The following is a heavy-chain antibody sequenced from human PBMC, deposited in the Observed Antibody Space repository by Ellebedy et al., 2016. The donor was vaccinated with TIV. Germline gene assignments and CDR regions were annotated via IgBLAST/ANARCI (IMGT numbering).Heavy chain of an antibody. Sequence: GESLKISCAASGFNFDDYCMHWVRQAPGKGLEWVSLISWDGGSTYYADSVKGRFTISRDNSKNTRYLQMNSLRAEDTAVYYCAREHETYSGSYSGPYFDYWGQGTLVTVSS. CDR3: AREHETYSGSYSGPYFDY. CDR1: GFNFDDYC. D-gene: IGHD1-26*01. CDR2: ISWDGGST. V-gene: IGHV3-43*01. J-gene: IGHJ4*02.